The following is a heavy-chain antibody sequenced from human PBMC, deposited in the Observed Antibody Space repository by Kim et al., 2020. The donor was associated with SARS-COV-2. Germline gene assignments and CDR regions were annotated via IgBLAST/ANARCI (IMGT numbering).Heavy chain of an antibody. Sequence: KGRVTNSRDNAKNSLYLKMNSLRDEDTAVYYCAKDRRDGDYGYYYGMDVWGQGTTVTVSS. J-gene: IGHJ6*02. D-gene: IGHD4-17*01. CDR3: AKDRRDGDYGYYYGMDV. V-gene: IGHV3-48*02.